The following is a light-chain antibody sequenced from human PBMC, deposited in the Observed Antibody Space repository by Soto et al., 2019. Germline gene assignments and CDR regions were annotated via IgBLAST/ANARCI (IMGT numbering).Light chain of an antibody. V-gene: IGKV3-20*01. CDR3: QQYGSSPLT. CDR2: GAS. J-gene: IGKJ4*01. CDR1: QSVSSSY. Sequence: EIVLTQSPGTLSLSPGERATLSCRASQSVSSSYLAWYQQRPGRAPRLLIYGASSRATGIPDRFSASGSGTDFTLTISRLEPEDFAVYYCQQYGSSPLTFGGGTKVEI.